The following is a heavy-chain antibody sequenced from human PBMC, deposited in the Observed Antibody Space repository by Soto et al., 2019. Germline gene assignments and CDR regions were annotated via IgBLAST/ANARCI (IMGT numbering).Heavy chain of an antibody. CDR2: INAGNGNT. D-gene: IGHD2-2*01. J-gene: IGHJ6*03. CDR3: ARGHLAVVPVASWFYYMDV. CDR1: GYTFSNYA. V-gene: IGHV1-3*01. Sequence: QVPLVQSGAEVQKPGASVKVPCKASGYTFSNYAVHWVRQAPGQRLEWMGWINAGNGNTRYSQKFQGRVTISRDTSARTVYMELNGLRSEDTAVYCCARGHLAVVPVASWFYYMDVWGHGTTVTVSS.